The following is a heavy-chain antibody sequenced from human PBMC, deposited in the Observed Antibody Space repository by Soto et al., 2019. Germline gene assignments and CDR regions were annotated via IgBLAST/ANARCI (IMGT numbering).Heavy chain of an antibody. CDR3: ARSSGWRQVVGYKYGLDV. CDR1: GFTVSDHY. J-gene: IGHJ6*02. CDR2: ISGSGSFT. D-gene: IGHD5-18*01. V-gene: IGHV3-11*06. Sequence: QEYLVESGGGLVKPGGSLRLSCALSGFTVSDHYLTWIRQAPGRGLEWIAYISGSGSFTNYADSVKGRFIISRDIAQNSKYQQINSLRAEDTAVYYCARSSGWRQVVGYKYGLDVWGQGTAVTVSS.